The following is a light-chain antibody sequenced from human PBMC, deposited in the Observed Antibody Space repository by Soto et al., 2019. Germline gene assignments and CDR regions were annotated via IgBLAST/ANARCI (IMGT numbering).Light chain of an antibody. CDR1: QSVSSK. CDR2: AAS. J-gene: IGKJ2*01. CDR3: QQYSNWPPYT. Sequence: EIVMTQSPATLSVSLGERATLSCRASQSVSSKLAWYQQKPGQAPRLLIYAASTRATGIPARFSGSGSGTEFTLTITSLQSEDFAVYYCQQYSNWPPYTFGQGTKLEIK. V-gene: IGKV3-15*01.